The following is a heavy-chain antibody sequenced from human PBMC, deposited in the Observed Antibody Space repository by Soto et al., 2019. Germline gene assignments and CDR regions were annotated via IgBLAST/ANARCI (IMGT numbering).Heavy chain of an antibody. V-gene: IGHV1-69*13. D-gene: IGHD3-3*01. CDR3: ARGLDDYDFWSGYFQNAPPLGHYYGMDV. CDR1: GGTFSSYA. Sequence: ASVKVSCKASGGTFSSYAISWVRQAPGQGLEWMGGIIPIFGTANYAQKFQGRVTITADESTSTAYMELSSLRSEDTAVYYCARGLDDYDFWSGYFQNAPPLGHYYGMDVWGQGTTVTVSS. J-gene: IGHJ6*02. CDR2: IIPIFGTA.